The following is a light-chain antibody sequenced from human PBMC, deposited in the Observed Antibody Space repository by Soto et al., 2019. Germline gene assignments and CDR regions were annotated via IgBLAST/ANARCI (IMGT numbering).Light chain of an antibody. CDR2: EAT. Sequence: QSVLTQPASVSGSPGQSITISCTGTSSDVGSYNLVSWYQQHPGEAPKLMIYEATKRPSGVSNRFSGSKAGSAASLTISGLQAEDEADYYCCSYAGSLVFGGGTKLTVL. J-gene: IGLJ3*02. CDR3: CSYAGSLV. CDR1: SSDVGSYNL. V-gene: IGLV2-23*01.